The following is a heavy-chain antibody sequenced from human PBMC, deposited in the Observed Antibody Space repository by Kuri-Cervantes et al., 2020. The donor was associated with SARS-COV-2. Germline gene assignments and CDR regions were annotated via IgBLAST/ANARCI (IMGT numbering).Heavy chain of an antibody. D-gene: IGHD5-24*01. CDR1: GGSFSGYY. V-gene: IGHV4-34*01. Sequence: SETLSLTCAVYGGSFSGYYWSWIRQPPGKGLEWIGEINHSGSTNYNPSLKSRVTISVDTSKNQFSLKLSSVTAADTAVYYCARPKSNSRYGIGAFDIWGQGTMVTVPS. J-gene: IGHJ3*02. CDR3: ARPKSNSRYGIGAFDI. CDR2: INHSGST.